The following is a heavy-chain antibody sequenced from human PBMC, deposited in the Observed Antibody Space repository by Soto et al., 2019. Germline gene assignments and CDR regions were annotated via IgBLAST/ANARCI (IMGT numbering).Heavy chain of an antibody. Sequence: QVHLQESGPGLVKPSQTLSLACSVSGESITSLGYYWTWVRQPPGKGLEWIGFVSYTGSTFYNSALSSRVTISRHTSQNQFFIDVKSVTVADTAMYFGTRGDYWGQGVLVTVSS. CDR1: GESITSLGYY. CDR2: VSYTGST. CDR3: TRGDY. J-gene: IGHJ4*02. V-gene: IGHV4-31*03.